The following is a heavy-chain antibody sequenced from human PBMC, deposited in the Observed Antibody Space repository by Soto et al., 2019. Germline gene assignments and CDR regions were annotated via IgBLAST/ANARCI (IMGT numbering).Heavy chain of an antibody. D-gene: IGHD5-18*01. CDR2: ISGTGGST. Sequence: EVQLLESGGGLVQPGGALRLSCAASGFTFSNYVLSWVLQAPVTVLEWVSAISGTGGSTYYADSVKGRFTISRDNSKNTLYVQMNSLRVEDTAVYYCAKERNRLRGPDYWGQGTLVTVSS. CDR3: AKERNRLRGPDY. V-gene: IGHV3-23*01. CDR1: GFTFSNYV. J-gene: IGHJ4*02.